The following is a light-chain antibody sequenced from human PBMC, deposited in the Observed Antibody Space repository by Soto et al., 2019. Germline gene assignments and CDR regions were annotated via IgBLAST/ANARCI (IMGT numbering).Light chain of an antibody. Sequence: QSVLTQPPSASGTPGQRVTISCSGSSSNIGSNYVSWFQHLPGTAPKVLIYRSHQRLSGVPDRFSGSKSGTSASLAISGLRSEDEADYYCASWDDSLRGYVFGTGTKVTVL. CDR3: ASWDDSLRGYV. V-gene: IGLV1-47*01. CDR2: RSH. CDR1: SSNIGSNY. J-gene: IGLJ1*01.